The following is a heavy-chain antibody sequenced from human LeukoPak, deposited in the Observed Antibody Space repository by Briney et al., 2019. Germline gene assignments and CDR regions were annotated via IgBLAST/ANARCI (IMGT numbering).Heavy chain of an antibody. Sequence: GGSLRLSCAASGFTFSSYWMNWFRQTPGKGLEWVAKIKADGGEKNHVESVKGGFTISRDNAKNTLYMQMNSLRVEDTAVYYCARGGAARPDFWGQGTLVTVSS. D-gene: IGHD6-6*01. CDR3: ARGGAARPDF. CDR1: GFTFSSYW. CDR2: IKADGGEK. V-gene: IGHV3-7*01. J-gene: IGHJ4*02.